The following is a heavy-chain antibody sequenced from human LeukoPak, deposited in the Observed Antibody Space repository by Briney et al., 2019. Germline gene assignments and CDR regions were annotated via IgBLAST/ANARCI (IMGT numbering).Heavy chain of an antibody. D-gene: IGHD6-13*01. CDR2: IYYSGST. CDR3: ARGIAAAGTCDY. V-gene: IGHV4-59*02. J-gene: IGHJ4*02. Sequence: SETLSLTCTVSGGSVSSYYWSWIRQPPGKGLEWIGYIYYSGSTNYNPSLKSRVTISVDTSKNQFSLKLSSVTAADTAVYYCARGIAAAGTCDYWGQGTLVTVSS. CDR1: GGSVSSYY.